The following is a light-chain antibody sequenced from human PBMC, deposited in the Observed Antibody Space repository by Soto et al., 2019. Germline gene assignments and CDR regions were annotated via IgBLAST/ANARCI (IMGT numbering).Light chain of an antibody. CDR1: QSISYS. CDR2: PVS. CDR3: QQYDGYSGLT. V-gene: IGKV1-5*03. J-gene: IGKJ4*01. Sequence: DIQLTQSPSTLSASVGDRVTLTCRASQSISYSLAWYQQKPGKAPKLLIHPVSNLNSGVPSRFSGSGSGTEFTLTISSLQADDFATYHCQQYDGYSGLTFGGGTKVEIK.